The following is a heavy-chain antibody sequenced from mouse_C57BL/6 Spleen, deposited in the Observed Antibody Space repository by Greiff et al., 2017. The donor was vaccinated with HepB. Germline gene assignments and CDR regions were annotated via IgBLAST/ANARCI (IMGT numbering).Heavy chain of an antibody. D-gene: IGHD2-5*01. CDR1: GYSFTSYY. J-gene: IGHJ1*03. Sequence: QVQLQQSGPELVKPGASVKISCKASGYSFTSYYIHWVKQRPGQGLEWIGWIYPGSGNTKYNEKFKGKATLTADTSSSTAYMQLSSLTSEDSAVYYCAITYYSNYWYFDVWGTGTTVTVSS. V-gene: IGHV1-66*01. CDR3: AITYYSNYWYFDV. CDR2: IYPGSGNT.